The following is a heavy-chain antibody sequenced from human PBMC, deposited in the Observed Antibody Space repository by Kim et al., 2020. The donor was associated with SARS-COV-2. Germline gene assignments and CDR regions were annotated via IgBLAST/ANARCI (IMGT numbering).Heavy chain of an antibody. CDR3: AREAWVAAAGTNWFDP. Sequence: SVKGRFTISRDNAKNSLYLQMNSLRDEDTAVYYCAREAWVAAAGTNWFDPWGQGTLVTVSS. V-gene: IGHV3-48*02. J-gene: IGHJ5*02. D-gene: IGHD6-13*01.